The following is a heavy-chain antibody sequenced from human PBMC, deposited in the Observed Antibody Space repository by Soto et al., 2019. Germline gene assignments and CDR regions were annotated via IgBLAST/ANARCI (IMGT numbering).Heavy chain of an antibody. D-gene: IGHD7-27*01. CDR2: IYWGDSDDK. Sequence: SGPTLVNPTQTLTLTCTFSGFSLSTSAVGVGWIRQPPGKALEWLAFIYWGDSDDKRYSPSLKKRLTITKDSSKNQVVLTMTNMDPLDTATYYCAHSPPGGGWGCFDYWGQGTLVTVSS. J-gene: IGHJ4*02. CDR1: GFSLSTSAVG. V-gene: IGHV2-5*01. CDR3: AHSPPGGGWGCFDY.